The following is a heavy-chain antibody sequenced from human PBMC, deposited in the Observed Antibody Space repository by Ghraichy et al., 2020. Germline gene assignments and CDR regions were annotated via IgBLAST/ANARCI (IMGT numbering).Heavy chain of an antibody. D-gene: IGHD2-2*02. Sequence: ASVKVSCKASGYTFTGYYIYWVRQAPGQGLEWMGWINPHSGDTKYAQKFQDWVTMTRDTSINTAYMELGRLRSDDTAVYYCARVDYCSTATCYTGYGMDVWGQGTTVTVCS. CDR2: INPHSGDT. J-gene: IGHJ6*02. V-gene: IGHV1-2*04. CDR3: ARVDYCSTATCYTGYGMDV. CDR1: GYTFTGYY.